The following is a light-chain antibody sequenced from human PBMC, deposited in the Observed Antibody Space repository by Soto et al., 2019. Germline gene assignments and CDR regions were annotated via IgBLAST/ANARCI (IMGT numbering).Light chain of an antibody. CDR3: SSCSSTITVL. CDR2: DVS. CDR1: SSDVGGYDY. J-gene: IGLJ2*01. V-gene: IGLV2-14*03. Sequence: QSALTQPASVSGSPGQSITISCTGSSSDVGGYDYVSWYQQHPGKAPKLVIFDVSSRPSGVSNRFSGSKSGNTASLTISGLQSEDEAAYYCSSCSSTITVLFGGGTKVTVL.